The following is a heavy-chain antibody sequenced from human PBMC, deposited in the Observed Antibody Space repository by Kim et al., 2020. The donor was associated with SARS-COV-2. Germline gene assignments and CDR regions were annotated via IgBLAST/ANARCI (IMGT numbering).Heavy chain of an antibody. CDR2: ISGSGGST. CDR3: AKVGIVVVPELQPKWFGETTDAFDI. V-gene: IGHV3-23*01. Sequence: GGSLRLSCAASGFTFSSYAMSWVRQAPGKGLEWVSAISGSGGSTYYADSVKGRFTISRDNSKNTLYLQMNSLRAEDTAVYYCAKVGIVVVPELQPKWFGETTDAFDIWGQGTMVTVSS. CDR1: GFTFSSYA. D-gene: IGHD2-2*01. J-gene: IGHJ3*02.